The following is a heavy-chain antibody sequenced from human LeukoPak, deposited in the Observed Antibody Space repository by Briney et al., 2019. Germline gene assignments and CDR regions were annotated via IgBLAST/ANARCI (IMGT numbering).Heavy chain of an antibody. Sequence: PGGSLRLSCAASGFTFSTYAMHWVRQAPGKGLEWVAVISYDGSNKYYADSVKGRFTISRDNSKNTLYLQMNSLRAEDTAVYYCARVSGWLQFNGDYWGQGTLVTVSS. CDR3: ARVSGWLQFNGDY. CDR2: ISYDGSNK. CDR1: GFTFSTYA. J-gene: IGHJ4*02. V-gene: IGHV3-30-3*01. D-gene: IGHD5-24*01.